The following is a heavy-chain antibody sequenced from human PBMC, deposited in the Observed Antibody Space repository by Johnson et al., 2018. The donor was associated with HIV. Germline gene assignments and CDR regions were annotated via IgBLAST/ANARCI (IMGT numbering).Heavy chain of an antibody. J-gene: IGHJ3*02. V-gene: IGHV3-66*01. CDR2: IYSGGTT. Sequence: VQLVESGGGLVHPGGSLRLSCAASGFTVSSNYMSWVRQAPGQGLEWVSVIYSGGTTYYADSVKGRFTISRDNSKNTLHLQMNSLRAEDAAVYYCARDSGPSDFWSGYRLVVAFNIWGQGTMVTVSS. CDR1: GFTVSSNY. D-gene: IGHD3-3*01. CDR3: ARDSGPSDFWSGYRLVVAFNI.